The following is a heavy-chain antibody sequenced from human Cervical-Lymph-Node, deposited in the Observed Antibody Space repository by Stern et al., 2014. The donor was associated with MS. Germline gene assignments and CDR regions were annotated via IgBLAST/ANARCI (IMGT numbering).Heavy chain of an antibody. J-gene: IGHJ6*02. CDR1: GFTLSSYG. Sequence: MQLVESGGGVVQPGRSLRLSCAASGFTLSSYGMHWVRQAPGKGLEWVAVISNDGNEKYYTDSVKGRFTISRDNSKNTLYLQMNSLRTEDTAVYYCAKDRLFCSGGGCYAMDVWGQGTTVTVSS. CDR2: ISNDGNEK. V-gene: IGHV3-30*18. D-gene: IGHD2-15*01. CDR3: AKDRLFCSGGGCYAMDV.